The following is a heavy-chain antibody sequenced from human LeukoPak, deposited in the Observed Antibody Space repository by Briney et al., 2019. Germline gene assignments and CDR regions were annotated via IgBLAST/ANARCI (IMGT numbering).Heavy chain of an antibody. V-gene: IGHV4-4*07. CDR2: IYTGGNT. CDR1: GGSINSYY. CDR3: ARERGSRYYGSGSPPPFHY. J-gene: IGHJ4*02. D-gene: IGHD3-10*01. Sequence: TTSETLSLTCTVSGGSINSYYWSYIRQPAGKGLDWIGRIYTGGNTNYNPSLKSRVTMSVDTSKNQFSLKVSSVTAADTAVYYCARERGSRYYGSGSPPPFHYWGQGTLVTVSS.